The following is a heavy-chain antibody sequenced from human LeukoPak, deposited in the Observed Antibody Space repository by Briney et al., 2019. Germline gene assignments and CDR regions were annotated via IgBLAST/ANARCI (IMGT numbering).Heavy chain of an antibody. D-gene: IGHD2-15*01. CDR3: ARLPWGVVRNYYYYYGMDV. V-gene: IGHV4-59*08. CDR2: IYYSGST. CDR1: WVSLSCYL. J-gene: IGHJ6*02. Sequence: PAETLSLTCCVWWVSLSCYLWIGMRQPPGKGGEGSVYIYYSGSTNYNLSLKSRVTISVDTSKNQFSLKLSSVTAADTAVYYCARLPWGVVRNYYYYYGMDVWGQGTTVTVSS.